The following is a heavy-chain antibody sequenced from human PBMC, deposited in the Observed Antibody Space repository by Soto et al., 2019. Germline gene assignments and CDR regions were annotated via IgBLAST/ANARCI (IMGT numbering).Heavy chain of an antibody. CDR2: IYHTGNT. J-gene: IGHJ6*02. V-gene: IGHV4-30-2*01. Sequence: QLQLQESGSGLVKPSQTLSLTCTVSGGSINSGGYSWIWIRQPPGKGLEWIGYIYHTGNTFYNPSLPSRVTISVGQSKNPFSLSLGSVTAADTAMYYCARVERTLSTPFAYGMDVWGQGTTVTVSS. D-gene: IGHD2-2*01. CDR1: GGSINSGGYS. CDR3: ARVERTLSTPFAYGMDV.